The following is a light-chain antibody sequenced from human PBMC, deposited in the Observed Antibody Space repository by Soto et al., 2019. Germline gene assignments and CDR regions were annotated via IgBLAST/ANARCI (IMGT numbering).Light chain of an antibody. CDR1: SSDIGAYIL. V-gene: IGLV2-23*01. CDR2: EGS. Sequence: QSVLTQPASVSASPGQSITISCTGTSSDIGAYILVSWYQQHPGKAPKLMIYEGSKRPSGVSNHFSGSKSGNTASLTISGLQAEDEADYYCCSYAGSSTYVFGTGTKVTVL. J-gene: IGLJ1*01. CDR3: CSYAGSSTYV.